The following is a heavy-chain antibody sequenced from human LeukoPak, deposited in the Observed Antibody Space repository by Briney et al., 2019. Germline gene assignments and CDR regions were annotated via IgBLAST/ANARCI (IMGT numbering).Heavy chain of an antibody. V-gene: IGHV3-53*01. J-gene: IGHJ4*02. CDR3: ARRAGAYSHPYDY. CDR1: GLTVSSNS. D-gene: IGHD4/OR15-4a*01. CDR2: IYSGGST. Sequence: GGSLRLFCAASGLTVSSNSMSWVRQAPGKGLEWVSFIYSGGSTYYADSVKGRFTISRDNSKNTLYLQMNSLRADDTAVYYCARRAGAYSHPYDYWGQGTLVTVSS.